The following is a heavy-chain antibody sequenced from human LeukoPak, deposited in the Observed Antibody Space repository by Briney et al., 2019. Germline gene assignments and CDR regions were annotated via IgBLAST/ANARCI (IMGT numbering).Heavy chain of an antibody. D-gene: IGHD5-18*01. CDR2: IIPIFGTA. J-gene: IGHJ4*02. Sequence: SVTVSCTASGGTFSSYAISWVRQAPGQGLEWMGGIIPIFGTANYAQKFQGRVTITADKTTSTAYMELSSLRSEDTAVYYCASRECDTAMADSYYFDYWGQGTLVTVSS. V-gene: IGHV1-69*06. CDR3: ASRECDTAMADSYYFDY. CDR1: GGTFSSYA.